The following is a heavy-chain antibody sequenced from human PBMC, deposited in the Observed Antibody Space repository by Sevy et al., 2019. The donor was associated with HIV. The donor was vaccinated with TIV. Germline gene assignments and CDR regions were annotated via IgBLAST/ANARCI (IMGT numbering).Heavy chain of an antibody. CDR2: ISPGDSDT. V-gene: IGHV5-51*01. Sequence: GESLKISCKGSGYSFTTYWIGWVRQMPGKGLEWMRIISPGDSDTRYSPSFQGQVTISADKSISTAYLQWISLKASDTALYYCARAGKPSYYYDSFNYYYYMDVWGKGTTVTVSS. J-gene: IGHJ6*03. CDR1: GYSFTTYW. D-gene: IGHD3-22*01. CDR3: ARAGKPSYYYDSFNYYYYMDV.